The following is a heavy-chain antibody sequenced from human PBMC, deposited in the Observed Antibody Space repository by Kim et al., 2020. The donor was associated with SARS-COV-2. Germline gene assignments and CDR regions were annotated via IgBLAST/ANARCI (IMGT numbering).Heavy chain of an antibody. CDR3: AKADILTGEIGGY. V-gene: IGHV3-30*18. D-gene: IGHD3-9*01. J-gene: IGHJ4*02. CDR1: GFTFSSYG. CDR2: ISYDGSNK. Sequence: GGSLRLSCAASGFTFSSYGMHWVRQAPGKGLEWVAVISYDGSNKYYADSVKGRFTISRDNSKNTLYLQMNSLRAEDTAVYYCAKADILTGEIGGYWGQGTLVTVSS.